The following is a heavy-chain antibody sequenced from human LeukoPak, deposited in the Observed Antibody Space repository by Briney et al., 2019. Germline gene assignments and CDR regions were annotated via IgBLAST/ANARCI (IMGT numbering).Heavy chain of an antibody. D-gene: IGHD2-15*01. CDR3: ASPRYCSGGSCYAGGLAFDI. CDR2: IYYSGST. J-gene: IGHJ3*02. V-gene: IGHV4-39*01. CDR1: GGSISSSSYY. Sequence: SETLSLTCTASGGSISSSSYYWGWIRQPPGKGLEWIASIYYSGSTYYNPSLKSRVTISVDTSKNQFSLKLSSVTAADTAVYYCASPRYCSGGSCYAGGLAFDIWGQGTMVTVSS.